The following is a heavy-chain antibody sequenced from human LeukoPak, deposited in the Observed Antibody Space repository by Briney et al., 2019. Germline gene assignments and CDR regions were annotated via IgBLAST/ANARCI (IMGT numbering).Heavy chain of an antibody. V-gene: IGHV3-7*04. CDR3: ARTALAFDY. J-gene: IGHJ4*02. CDR1: GFTFSSSW. CDR2: IKQDGSEK. D-gene: IGHD1-1*01. Sequence: GGSLRLSCAASGFTFSSSWMSWVRQAPGKGLEWVANIKQDGSEKYYVDSVKGRFTISRDNAKNSLYLQMNSLRAEDTAVYYCARTALAFDYWGQGTLVTVSS.